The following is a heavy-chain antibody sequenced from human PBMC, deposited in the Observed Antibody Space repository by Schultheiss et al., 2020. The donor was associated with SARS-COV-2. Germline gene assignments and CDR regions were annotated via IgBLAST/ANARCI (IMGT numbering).Heavy chain of an antibody. CDR3: AKSFLAYNWYDYYFDH. V-gene: IGHV3-23*01. J-gene: IGHJ4*02. CDR2: ISGSGGST. D-gene: IGHD1-20*01. CDR1: GFTFSSYA. Sequence: GGSLRLSCAASGFTFSSYAMSWVRQAPGKGLEWVSAISGSGGSTYYADSVKGRLTISRDNSKNTVYLQVNGLRAEDTAIYYCAKSFLAYNWYDYYFDHWGQGTPVTVSS.